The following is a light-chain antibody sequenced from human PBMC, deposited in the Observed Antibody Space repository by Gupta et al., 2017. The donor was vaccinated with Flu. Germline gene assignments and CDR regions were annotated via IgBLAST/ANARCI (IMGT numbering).Light chain of an antibody. V-gene: IGKV1-39*01. CDR2: AAS. J-gene: IGKJ1*01. CDR3: QQGYSIPLT. Sequence: DIQMTQSPSSLSASVGDRVTITCRASQSISDYLSWYQQKPGKAPKLLIYAASSLHSGVPSRFSGSGSGTEFSLTISSLQPEDFAIYYCQQGYSIPLTFGQGTRVEIK. CDR1: QSISDY.